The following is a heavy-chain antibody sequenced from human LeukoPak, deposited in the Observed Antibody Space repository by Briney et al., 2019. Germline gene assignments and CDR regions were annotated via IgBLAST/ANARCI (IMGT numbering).Heavy chain of an antibody. CDR2: IMQGGSEK. J-gene: IGHJ4*02. D-gene: IGHD6-6*01. CDR1: GFPFSNYW. Sequence: GGPLRLPCAVSGFPFSNYWMIWVRQSPRRGLEGVATIMQGGSEKYYVDSVRGRFTISRDNAQSSLYLQLNSLRAEDTAVYYCARRTLPGGGISSYFENWGRGTLVTVSS. V-gene: IGHV3-7*01. CDR3: ARRTLPGGGISSYFEN.